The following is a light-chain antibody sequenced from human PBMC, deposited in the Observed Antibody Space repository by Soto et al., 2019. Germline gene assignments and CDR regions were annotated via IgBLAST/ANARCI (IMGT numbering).Light chain of an antibody. Sequence: EIVLTQSPGTLSLSPGERATLSCRASQTVSSNYLAWYQQKPGQAPRLLIYGASSRATGIPDRFSGSGSGTDFTLTISRPEPEDFAVYYCHQYGISPFGGGTKV. CDR3: HQYGISP. CDR1: QTVSSNY. V-gene: IGKV3-20*01. J-gene: IGKJ4*01. CDR2: GAS.